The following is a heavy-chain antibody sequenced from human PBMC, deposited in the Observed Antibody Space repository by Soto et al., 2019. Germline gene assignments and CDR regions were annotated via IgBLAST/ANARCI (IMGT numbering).Heavy chain of an antibody. D-gene: IGHD1-1*01. CDR1: GYTFTSYG. CDR3: ARGRYGDY. CDR2: ISAHNGNT. V-gene: IGHV1-18*01. J-gene: IGHJ4*02. Sequence: QVHLVKSGAEVKKPGASVKVSCKGSGYTFTSYGITWVRQAPGQGLEWMGWISAHNGNTDYAQKLQGRVNVTRDTSTSTAYMELRSLRSDDTAVYYCARGRYGDYWGQGALVTVSS.